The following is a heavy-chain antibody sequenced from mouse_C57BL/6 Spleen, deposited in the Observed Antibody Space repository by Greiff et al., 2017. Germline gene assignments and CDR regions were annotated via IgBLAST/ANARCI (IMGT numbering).Heavy chain of an antibody. CDR2: IYPGDGDT. CDR3: ARVYYGSSLAWFAY. D-gene: IGHD1-1*01. CDR1: GYAFSSYW. V-gene: IGHV1-80*01. Sequence: QVQLQQSGAELVKPGASVKISCKASGYAFSSYWMNWVKQRPGKGLEWIGQIYPGDGDTNYNGKFKGKATLTADKSSSTAYMQLSSLTSEDSAVYFCARVYYGSSLAWFAYWGQGTLVTVSA. J-gene: IGHJ3*01.